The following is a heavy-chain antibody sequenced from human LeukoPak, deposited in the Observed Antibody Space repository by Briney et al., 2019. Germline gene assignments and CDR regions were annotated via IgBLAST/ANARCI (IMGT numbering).Heavy chain of an antibody. V-gene: IGHV4-39*01. CDR1: GGSISSSSNY. J-gene: IGHJ5*02. D-gene: IGHD3-10*01. Sequence: SETLSLTCTVSGGSISSSSNYWGWIRQPPGKGLEWIGSFSYSGTTYYNPSLKSRVTISVDTSKNQFSLRLSSVTAADTAMYYCARLGSGSYVNVNNWFDPWGQGTLVIVSS. CDR3: ARLGSGSYVNVNNWFDP. CDR2: FSYSGTT.